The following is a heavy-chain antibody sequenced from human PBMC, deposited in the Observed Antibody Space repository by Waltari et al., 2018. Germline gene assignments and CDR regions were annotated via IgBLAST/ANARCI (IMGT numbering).Heavy chain of an antibody. D-gene: IGHD3-3*01. CDR3: ARSGGGTTTFGVAE. V-gene: IGHV1-2*02. CDR1: GYTFTDFF. Sequence: QVQLVQSGAEVKKSGASVKVSCKASGYTFTDFFIHWVRQAPGQGLGWMGGINPKGGDTSLAQRLQGRVTMTGDTSITTGYMELTGLRSDDTAIYYCARSGGGTTTFGVAEWGQGSLVTVSS. J-gene: IGHJ4*02. CDR2: INPKGGDT.